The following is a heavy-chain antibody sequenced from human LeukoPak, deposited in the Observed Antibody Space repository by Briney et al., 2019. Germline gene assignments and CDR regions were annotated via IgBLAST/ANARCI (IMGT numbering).Heavy chain of an antibody. CDR2: INPNSGGT. D-gene: IGHD1-26*01. CDR1: GYTFTGYY. CDR3: ARDVIVGATRDAFDI. V-gene: IGHV1-2*02. Sequence: ASVKVSCKASGYTFTGYYMHWVRQAPGQGLEWMGWINPNSGGTNYAQKFQGRVTMTRDTSISTAYMELSRLRSDDTAVYYCARDVIVGATRDAFDIWGQGTMVTVSS. J-gene: IGHJ3*02.